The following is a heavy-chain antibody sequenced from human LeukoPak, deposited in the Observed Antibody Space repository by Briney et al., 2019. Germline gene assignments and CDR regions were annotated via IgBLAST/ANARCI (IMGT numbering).Heavy chain of an antibody. CDR2: IIPIFGTA. CDR3: ARGRGSYSRKVPRYYFDY. J-gene: IGHJ4*02. CDR1: GGTSGSYL. D-gene: IGHD1-26*01. Sequence: SVKVSCKASGGTSGSYLTGGFRQPPGQGLSGRGGIIPIFGTANYAQKFQGRVTITTDESTSTAYMELSSLRSEDTAVYYCARGRGSYSRKVPRYYFDYWGQGTLVTVSS. V-gene: IGHV1-69*05.